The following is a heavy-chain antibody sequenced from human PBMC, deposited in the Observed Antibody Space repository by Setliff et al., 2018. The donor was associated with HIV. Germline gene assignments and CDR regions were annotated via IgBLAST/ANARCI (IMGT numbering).Heavy chain of an antibody. V-gene: IGHV4-39*01. CDR3: ASRPYSYDYSGRVFDF. J-gene: IGHJ4*02. CDR1: GASIRTGSYY. CDR2: IYYSGTT. Sequence: SETLSLTCTVSGASIRTGSYYWGWIRQPPGKGLEWIGTIYYSGTTYYNPSVNSRVTISVDTSKNQFSLNLTSVTATDTAVYYCASRPYSYDYSGRVFDFWGQGALVTVSS. D-gene: IGHD3-22*01.